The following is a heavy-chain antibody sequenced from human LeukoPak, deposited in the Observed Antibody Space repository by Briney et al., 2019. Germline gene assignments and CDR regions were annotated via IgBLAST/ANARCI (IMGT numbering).Heavy chain of an antibody. D-gene: IGHD3-22*01. CDR3: ARHAYYYDSSGSYMDV. Sequence: PSETLSLTCTVSGGSISSSSYYWGWIRQPPGKGLEWIGSIYYSGSTYYNPSLKSRVTISVDTSKNQFSLKLSSVTAADTAVYYCARHAYYYDSSGSYMDVWGKGTTVTVSS. CDR1: GGSISSSSYY. CDR2: IYYSGST. V-gene: IGHV4-39*01. J-gene: IGHJ6*03.